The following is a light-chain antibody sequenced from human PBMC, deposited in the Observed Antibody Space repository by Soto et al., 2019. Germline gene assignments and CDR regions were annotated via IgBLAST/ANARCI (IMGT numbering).Light chain of an antibody. CDR3: QSYASILIGSGV. CDR1: SSNIGAGYD. Sequence: QSVLTQPPSVSGAPGQRVTISCTGSSSNIGAGYDVHWSQQLPGTAPKLLIYGNSNGPSGVPDRFSGSKSGTSAFLAITGLKAEDEAEYFCQSYASILIGSGVFGGGAK. CDR2: GNS. V-gene: IGLV1-40*01. J-gene: IGLJ2*01.